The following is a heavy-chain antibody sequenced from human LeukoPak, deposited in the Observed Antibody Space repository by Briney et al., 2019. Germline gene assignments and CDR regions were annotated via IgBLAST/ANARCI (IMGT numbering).Heavy chain of an antibody. D-gene: IGHD2-2*01. J-gene: IGHJ4*02. V-gene: IGHV3-23*01. CDR1: GFSFSSYA. CDR3: AKDHEGIVVVPLTMGL. CDR2: ISGSGTST. Sequence: PGGSLRLSCAASGFSFSSYAMNWVRQAPGKGLEWVAAISGSGTSTYYADSVKGRFTVSRDNSRKTLYLQMNSLRAEDTAVYFCAKDHEGIVVVPLTMGLWGQGTLVTVSS.